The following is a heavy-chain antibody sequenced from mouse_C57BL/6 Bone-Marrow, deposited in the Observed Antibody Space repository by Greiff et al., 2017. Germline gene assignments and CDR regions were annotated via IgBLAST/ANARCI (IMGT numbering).Heavy chain of an antibody. D-gene: IGHD1-1*01. J-gene: IGHJ1*03. CDR1: GYTFTSYG. CDR2: IYPRSGNT. V-gene: IGHV1-81*01. Sequence: VQLVESGAELARPGASVKLSCKASGYTFTSYGISWVKQRTGQGLEWIGEIYPRSGNTYYNEKFKGKATLTADKSSSTAYMELRSLTSEDSAVYFGARSGYYGPYWYFDVWGTGTTVTVSS. CDR3: ARSGYYGPYWYFDV.